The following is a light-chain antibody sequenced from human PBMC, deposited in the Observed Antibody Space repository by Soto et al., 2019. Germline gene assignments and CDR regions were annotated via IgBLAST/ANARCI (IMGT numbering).Light chain of an antibody. CDR1: RSDVGGYNY. V-gene: IGLV2-14*01. Sequence: QSALTQPASVSGSPGQSITISCTGTRSDVGGYNYVSWYQQHPGKAPKLMIYDVSNRPSGVSNRFSGSKSGNTASLTISGLQAEDEADYYCSSYTSSSPLYVFGTGTKVTVL. CDR3: SSYTSSSPLYV. CDR2: DVS. J-gene: IGLJ1*01.